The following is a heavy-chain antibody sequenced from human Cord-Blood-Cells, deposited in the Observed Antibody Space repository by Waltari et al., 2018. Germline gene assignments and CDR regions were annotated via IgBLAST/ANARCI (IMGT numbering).Heavy chain of an antibody. CDR2: IIPIFGTA. D-gene: IGHD3-3*01. V-gene: IGHV1-69*06. Sequence: QVQLVQSGAEVKKPGSSVKVSCKASGGTFSSYALIWVRTAPGQGLEWMGGIIPIFGTANYAQKFQGRVTITADKSTSTAYMELSSLRSEDTAVYYCARVRITIFGVVISGMDVWGQGTTVTVSS. J-gene: IGHJ6*02. CDR1: GGTFSSYA. CDR3: ARVRITIFGVVISGMDV.